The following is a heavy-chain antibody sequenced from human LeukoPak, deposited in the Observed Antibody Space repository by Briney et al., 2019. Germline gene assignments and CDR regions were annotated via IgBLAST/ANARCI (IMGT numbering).Heavy chain of an antibody. CDR3: AKEGGGPTVTTLFDY. J-gene: IGHJ4*02. CDR1: GFTVSSNY. D-gene: IGHD4-17*01. Sequence: GGSLRLSCAASGFTVSSNYMSWVRQAPGKGLEWVSVIYSGGSTYYADSVKGRFTISRDNSKNTLYLQMNSLRAEDTAVYYCAKEGGGPTVTTLFDYWGQGTLVTVSS. V-gene: IGHV3-53*01. CDR2: IYSGGST.